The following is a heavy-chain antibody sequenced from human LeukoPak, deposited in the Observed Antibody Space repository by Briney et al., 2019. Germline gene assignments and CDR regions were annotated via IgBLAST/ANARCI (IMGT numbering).Heavy chain of an antibody. CDR2: IRYDGSNK. CDR1: GFTFSSYG. J-gene: IGHJ5*02. V-gene: IGHV3-30*02. CDR3: ATQLRYFDSFDP. D-gene: IGHD3-9*01. Sequence: PGGSLRLSCAASGFTFSSYGMHWVRQAPGKGLEWVAFIRYDGSNKYYADSVKGRFTISRDNSKNTLYLQMNSLRAEDTAVYYCATQLRYFDSFDPWGQGTLVTVSS.